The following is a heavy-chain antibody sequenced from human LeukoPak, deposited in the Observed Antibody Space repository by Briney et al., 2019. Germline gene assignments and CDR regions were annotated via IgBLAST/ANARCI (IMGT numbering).Heavy chain of an antibody. CDR3: ARGRKVAGPRTSWFDP. J-gene: IGHJ5*02. CDR2: INHSGST. D-gene: IGHD6-19*01. CDR1: GGSISSSSYY. Sequence: KPSETLSLTCTVSGGSISSSSYYWSWIRQPPGKGLEWIGEINHSGSTNYNPSLKSRVTISVDTSKNQFSLKLSSVTAADTAVYYCARGRKVAGPRTSWFDPWGQGTLVTVSS. V-gene: IGHV4-39*07.